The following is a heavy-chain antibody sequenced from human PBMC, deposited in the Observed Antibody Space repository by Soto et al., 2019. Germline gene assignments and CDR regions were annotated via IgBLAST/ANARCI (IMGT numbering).Heavy chain of an antibody. D-gene: IGHD3-10*01. J-gene: IGHJ4*01. CDR3: AALLAGG. CDR1: GGSVTSGDFY. Sequence: SETLSLTCTVTGGSVTSGDFYWSWIRQPPGKGLEWIGYIYVNESAYYNTSLKSRSTISVDTSKNQFSLKLSSVTAADTAIYYCAALLAGGWGQGSLVTVSS. V-gene: IGHV4-30-4*01. CDR2: IYVNESA.